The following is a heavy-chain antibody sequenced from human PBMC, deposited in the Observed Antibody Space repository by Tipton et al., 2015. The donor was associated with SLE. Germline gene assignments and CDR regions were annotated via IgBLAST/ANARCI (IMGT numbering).Heavy chain of an antibody. J-gene: IGHJ6*03. V-gene: IGHV3-53*04. CDR3: AREPGGDYYMDV. CDR1: GFTVSSNY. Sequence: GSLRLSCAASGFTVSSNYMSWVRRAPGKGLEWVSVLYTSGSTYYADSVKGRFTISRHNFQSTLYLQMNSLRVEDTAVYYCAREPGGDYYMDVWGRGTTVTVSS. CDR2: LYTSGST.